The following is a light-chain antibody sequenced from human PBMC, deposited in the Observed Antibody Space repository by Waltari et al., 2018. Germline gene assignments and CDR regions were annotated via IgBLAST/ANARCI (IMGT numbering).Light chain of an antibody. CDR1: QCIGRS. CDR3: QKYERLPAT. Sequence: EVVLTQSPGTLSLSPGERVTLSCRASQCIGRSLVWYQPRPGQAPRLLIYGASIRATGVPDRLSGSGAGTDFSLTISRLGPEDFAVYFCQKYERLPATFGQGTKVEI. V-gene: IGKV3-20*01. J-gene: IGKJ1*01. CDR2: GAS.